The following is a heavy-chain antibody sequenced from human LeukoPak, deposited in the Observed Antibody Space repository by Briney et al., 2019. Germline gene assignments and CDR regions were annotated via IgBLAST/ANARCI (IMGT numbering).Heavy chain of an antibody. D-gene: IGHD6-19*01. CDR3: ASPPVAATRVDAFDI. CDR1: GYSISSGYY. V-gene: IGHV4-38-2*01. CDR2: IYHSGST. Sequence: SETLSLTCAVSGYSISSGYYWGWIRQPPGKGMEWIGSIYHSGSTYYNPSLKSRVTISVDTSKNQFSLKLSSVTAVDTAVYYCASPPVAATRVDAFDIGGQGTMVTVSS. J-gene: IGHJ3*02.